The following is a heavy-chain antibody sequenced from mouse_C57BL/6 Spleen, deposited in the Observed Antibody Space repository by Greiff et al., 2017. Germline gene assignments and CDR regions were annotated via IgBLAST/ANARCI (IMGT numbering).Heavy chain of an antibody. D-gene: IGHD1-1*01. CDR2: IYPGSGST. CDR1: GYTFTSYW. J-gene: IGHJ1*03. Sequence: QVQLKQPGAELVKPGASVKMSCKASGYTFTSYWITWVKQRPGQGLEWIGDIYPGSGSTNYNEKFKSKATLTVDTSSSTAYMQLISLTSEDSAVYYCAAYYYGSSYWYFDVWGTGTTVTVSS. CDR3: AAYYYGSSYWYFDV. V-gene: IGHV1-55*01.